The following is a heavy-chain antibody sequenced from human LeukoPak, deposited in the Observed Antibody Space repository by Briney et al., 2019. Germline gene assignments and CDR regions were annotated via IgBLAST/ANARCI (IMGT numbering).Heavy chain of an antibody. J-gene: IGHJ4*02. D-gene: IGHD3-22*01. Sequence: SETLSLTCAVYGGSFSGYYWSWIRQPPGKGLEWIGEINHSGSTNYNPSLKSRVTISVDTSKNQFSLKLSSVTAADTAVYYCARGSGYIDYWGQGTLVTVSS. CDR2: INHSGST. V-gene: IGHV4-34*01. CDR3: ARGSGYIDY. CDR1: GGSFSGYY.